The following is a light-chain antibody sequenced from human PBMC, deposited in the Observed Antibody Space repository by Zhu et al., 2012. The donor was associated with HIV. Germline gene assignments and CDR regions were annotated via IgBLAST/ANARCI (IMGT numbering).Light chain of an antibody. Sequence: IVLTQSPATLSLSPGERATVSCRASRGVRTFLAWYQQKPGQAPRLLIYDTSKRAAGIPARFSGSGSETDFTLTISSLEPEDFALYYCQQRSNWPLTFGGGTKVEIK. CDR2: DTS. V-gene: IGKV3-11*01. CDR1: RGVRTF. J-gene: IGKJ4*01. CDR3: QQRSNWPLT.